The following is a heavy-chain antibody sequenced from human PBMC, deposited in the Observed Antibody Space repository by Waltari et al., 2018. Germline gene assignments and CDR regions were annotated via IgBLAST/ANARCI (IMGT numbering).Heavy chain of an antibody. Sequence: QVHLVESGGGVVQPGRSLRLSCAASGFTFSSYAMHWVRQAPGKGLEWVAVISYDGTNKYYPDSVKGRFTISRDNSKNTLYLQMNSLRAEDTAVYYCARQNYGDSLAFDIWGQGTMVTVSS. CDR1: GFTFSSYA. CDR3: ARQNYGDSLAFDI. CDR2: ISYDGTNK. V-gene: IGHV3-30-3*01. J-gene: IGHJ3*02. D-gene: IGHD4-17*01.